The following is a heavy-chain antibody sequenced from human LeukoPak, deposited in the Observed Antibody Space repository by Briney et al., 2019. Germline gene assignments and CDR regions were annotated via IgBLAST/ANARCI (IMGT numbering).Heavy chain of an antibody. V-gene: IGHV1-46*01. D-gene: IGHD6-6*01. Sequence: GASVKVSCKASGYTFPSYFMHWVRQAPGQGLERMGITNPTGGSTTYAQKFQGRVTMTRDTSTSTVYMELSSLRSDDTAVYYCARTAARRFDYWGQGTLVTVSS. CDR3: ARTAARRFDY. CDR1: GYTFPSYF. J-gene: IGHJ4*02. CDR2: TNPTGGST.